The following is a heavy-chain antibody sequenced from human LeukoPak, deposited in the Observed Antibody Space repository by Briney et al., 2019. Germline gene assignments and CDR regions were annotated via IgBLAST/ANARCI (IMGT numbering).Heavy chain of an antibody. CDR1: GFTFSSYW. D-gene: IGHD2-2*01. V-gene: IGHV3-74*01. Sequence: GGSLRLSCAASGFTFSSYWIHWVRQAPGKGLVWVSRINSDGSSTSYADSVKGRFTISRDNAKNTLYLQMNSLRAEDTAVYYCAKGLSSTPYFDYWGQGTLVTVSS. J-gene: IGHJ4*02. CDR3: AKGLSSTPYFDY. CDR2: INSDGSST.